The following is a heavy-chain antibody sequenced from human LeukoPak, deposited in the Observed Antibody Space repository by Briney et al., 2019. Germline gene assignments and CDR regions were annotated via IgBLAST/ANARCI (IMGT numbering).Heavy chain of an antibody. D-gene: IGHD4-17*01. CDR3: ARAWVTTEYYFDY. CDR1: GFTVSSNY. CDR2: IWYDGSNK. J-gene: IGHJ4*02. V-gene: IGHV3-33*08. Sequence: GGSLRLSCAASGFTVSSNYMSWVRQAPGKGLEWVAVIWYDGSNKYYADSVKGRFTISRDNSKNTLYLQMNSLRAEDTAVYYCARAWVTTEYYFDYWGQGTLVTVSS.